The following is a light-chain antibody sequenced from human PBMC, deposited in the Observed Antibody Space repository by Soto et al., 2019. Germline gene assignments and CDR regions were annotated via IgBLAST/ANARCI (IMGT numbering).Light chain of an antibody. J-gene: IGKJ1*01. CDR2: DVS. Sequence: EVVLTQSPASLSLSPGERATVSCRARQSVGSDLVWYQQKPGQAPRLLIYDVSKGTTGIPARFSGSGSGTEFPLTISSLEPEDFAVYYCQQRNSWPWTFGQGTKAE. CDR1: QSVGSD. V-gene: IGKV3-11*01. CDR3: QQRNSWPWT.